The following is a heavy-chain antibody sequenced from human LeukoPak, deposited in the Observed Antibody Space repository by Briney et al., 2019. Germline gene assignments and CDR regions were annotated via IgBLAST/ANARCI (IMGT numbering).Heavy chain of an antibody. CDR3: ARGRRYYDCWSGPTRGANFDY. CDR1: GGSFSGYY. V-gene: IGHV4-34*01. Sequence: SETLSLTCAVYGGSFSGYYWSWIRQPPGKGLEWFGEINHSGSTNYNPSLKSRVTISVDTSKNQFSLKLSSVTAADTAVYYCARGRRYYDCWSGPTRGANFDYWGQGTLVTVSS. J-gene: IGHJ4*02. CDR2: INHSGST. D-gene: IGHD3-3*01.